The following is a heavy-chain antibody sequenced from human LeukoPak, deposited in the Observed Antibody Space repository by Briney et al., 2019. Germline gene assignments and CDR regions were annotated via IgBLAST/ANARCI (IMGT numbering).Heavy chain of an antibody. V-gene: IGHV3-21*01. J-gene: IGHJ6*03. CDR3: ARVRVRGYYMDV. D-gene: IGHD3-10*01. CDR2: ISSSSSYI. Sequence: GGSLRLSCAASGFTFSSYSMNWVRQAPGKGLEWVSSISSSSSYIYYADSVKGRFTISRDNAKNSLYLQMNSLRAEDTAVYYCARVRVRGYYMDVWGKGITVTISS. CDR1: GFTFSSYS.